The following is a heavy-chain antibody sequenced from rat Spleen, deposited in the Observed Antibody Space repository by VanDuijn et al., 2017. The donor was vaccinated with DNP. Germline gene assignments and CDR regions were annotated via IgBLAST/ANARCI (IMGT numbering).Heavy chain of an antibody. J-gene: IGHJ2*01. D-gene: IGHD1-12*01. V-gene: IGHV5S10*01. Sequence: EVQLVESGGGLVQPGRSLKLSCAASGFTFSDYNMAWVRQAPKKGLDWVATIINDGKRTYYRDSVKGRFTISRDNVKNTLYLQMDSLRSEDTATYYCTTLNYYASLSEYFDYWGPGVMVTVSS. CDR1: GFTFSDYN. CDR2: IINDGKRT. CDR3: TTLNYYASLSEYFDY.